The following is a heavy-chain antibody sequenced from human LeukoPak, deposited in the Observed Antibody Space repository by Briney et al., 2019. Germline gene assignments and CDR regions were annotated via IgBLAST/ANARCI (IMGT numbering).Heavy chain of an antibody. Sequence: SETLSLTCTVSGVSISSGDYYWSWIRQPPGKGLEWIGEINHSGSTNYNPSLKSRVTISVDTSKNQFSLKLSSVTAADTAVYYCASGTTVTTMGIYYYYGMDVWGQGTTVTVSS. J-gene: IGHJ6*02. CDR2: INHSGST. V-gene: IGHV4-34*01. D-gene: IGHD4-17*01. CDR1: GVSISSGDYY. CDR3: ASGTTVTTMGIYYYYGMDV.